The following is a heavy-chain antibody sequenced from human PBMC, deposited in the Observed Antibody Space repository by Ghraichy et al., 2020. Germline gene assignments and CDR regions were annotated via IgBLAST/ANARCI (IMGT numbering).Heavy chain of an antibody. V-gene: IGHV4-39*07. J-gene: IGHJ4*02. CDR1: GGSISSNSYY. CDR2: IYYTGIT. CDR3: VRGSHVVASNY. Sequence: SETLSLTCTVSGGSISSNSYYWGWIRQPPRKGLERIGSIYYTGITSYNPSLKSRVTISVDTSRNQFSLNLSSVTAADTAVYYCVRGSHVVASNYWGQGTLITVSS. D-gene: IGHD5-12*01.